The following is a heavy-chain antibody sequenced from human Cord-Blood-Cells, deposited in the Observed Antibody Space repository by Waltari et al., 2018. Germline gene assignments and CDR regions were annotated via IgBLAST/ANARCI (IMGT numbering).Heavy chain of an antibody. Sequence: QVQLQQWGAGLLKPSETLSLTCAVYGRSFSGYYWSWLRQPPGKGLEWIGEINHSGSTNYNPSLKSRVTISVDTSKNQFSLKLSSVTAADTAVYYCARRQGYGSGSYIWFDPWGQGTLVTVSS. CDR2: INHSGST. CDR3: ARRQGYGSGSYIWFDP. J-gene: IGHJ5*02. D-gene: IGHD3-10*01. CDR1: GRSFSGYY. V-gene: IGHV4-34*01.